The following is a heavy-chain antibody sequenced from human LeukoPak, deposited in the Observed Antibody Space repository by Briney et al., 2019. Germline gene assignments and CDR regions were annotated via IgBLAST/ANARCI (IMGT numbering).Heavy chain of an antibody. CDR3: ARARGDYYDSSGYYSAFDY. V-gene: IGHV4-34*01. CDR1: GGPFSGYY. D-gene: IGHD3-22*01. J-gene: IGHJ4*02. Sequence: PSETLSLTCAVYGGPFSGYYWSWIRQPPGKGLEWMGEINHSGSANYNPSLKSRVTISVDMSKNQFSLKLNSVPAADTAVYYCARARGDYYDSSGYYSAFDYWGQGTLVTVSS. CDR2: INHSGSA.